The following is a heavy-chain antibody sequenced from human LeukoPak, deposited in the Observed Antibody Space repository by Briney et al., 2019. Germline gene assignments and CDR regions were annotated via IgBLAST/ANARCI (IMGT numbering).Heavy chain of an antibody. Sequence: GGSLRLSCAASGFTFSSYGMHWVRQAPGKGLEWVAFIRYDGSNKYYADSVKGRFTISRDNSKNTLYLQMNSLRAEDTAVYYCAKVLRYFDLYYYYGMDAWGQGTTVTVSS. CDR1: GFTFSSYG. V-gene: IGHV3-30*02. J-gene: IGHJ6*02. CDR3: AKVLRYFDLYYYYGMDA. CDR2: IRYDGSNK. D-gene: IGHD3-9*01.